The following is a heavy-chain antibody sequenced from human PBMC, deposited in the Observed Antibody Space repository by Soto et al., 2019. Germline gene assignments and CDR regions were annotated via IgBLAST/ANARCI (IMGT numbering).Heavy chain of an antibody. Sequence: ASVKVSCKASGYTLTSYYMHWVRQAPGQGLEWMGIINPSGGSTSYAQKFQGRVTMTRDTSTSTVYMELSSLRSEDTAVYYCAGGITGTAGRYNWFDPWGQGTLVTVSS. CDR1: GYTLTSYY. D-gene: IGHD1-7*01. CDR2: INPSGGST. V-gene: IGHV1-46*01. CDR3: AGGITGTAGRYNWFDP. J-gene: IGHJ5*02.